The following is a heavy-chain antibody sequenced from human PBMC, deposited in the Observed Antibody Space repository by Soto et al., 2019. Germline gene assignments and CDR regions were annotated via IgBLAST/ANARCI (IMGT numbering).Heavy chain of an antibody. CDR3: ARDSTTLWFGELLPAGMDV. CDR2: TIPIFGTA. Sequence: QVQLVQSGDEVKKPGSSVKVSCKAPGGTFSSYAISWVRQAPGQGLEWMGGTIPIFGTANYARKFQGRVTITADESTSTAYMELSSLRSEDTAVYYCARDSTTLWFGELLPAGMDVWGQGTTVTVSS. J-gene: IGHJ6*02. D-gene: IGHD3-10*01. V-gene: IGHV1-69*01. CDR1: GGTFSSYA.